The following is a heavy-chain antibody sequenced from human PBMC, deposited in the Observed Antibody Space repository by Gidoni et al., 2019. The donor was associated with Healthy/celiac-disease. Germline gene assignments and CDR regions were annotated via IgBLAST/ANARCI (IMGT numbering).Heavy chain of an antibody. CDR1: GGSISSSSYY. Sequence: QLQLQESGPGLVRPSETLSLTCTVSGGSISSSSYYWGWIRQPPGKGLEWIGNIYYSGSTFYNPSLKSRVTISVDTSKNQFSLKLSSVTAADTAVYYCARHFRLRGDYYYYGMDVWGQGTTVTVSS. CDR2: IYYSGST. CDR3: ARHFRLRGDYYYYGMDV. J-gene: IGHJ6*02. D-gene: IGHD3-9*01. V-gene: IGHV4-39*01.